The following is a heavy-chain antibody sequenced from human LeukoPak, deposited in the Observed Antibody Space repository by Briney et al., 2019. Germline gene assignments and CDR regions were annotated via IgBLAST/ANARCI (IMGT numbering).Heavy chain of an antibody. CDR1: GGSFSGYY. Sequence: SETLSLTCAVYGGSFSGYYWSWIRQPPGKGLEWIGEINHSGSTNYNPSLKSRVTISVDTSKNQFSLKLSSVTAADTAVYYCARGSTGGYNWFDPWGQGTLVTVSS. CDR3: ARGSTGGYNWFDP. CDR2: INHSGST. V-gene: IGHV4-34*01. D-gene: IGHD3-16*01. J-gene: IGHJ5*02.